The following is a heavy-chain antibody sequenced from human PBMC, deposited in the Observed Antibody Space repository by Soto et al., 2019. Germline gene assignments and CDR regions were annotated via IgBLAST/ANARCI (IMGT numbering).Heavy chain of an antibody. Sequence: QVPLQESGPGLVKPSQTLSLTCTVSGGSISSGGYYWSWIRQHPGKGLEWIGYIYYSGSTYYNPSLKSRVTISVDTSKNQFSLKLSSVTAADTAVYYCASWVLGYCSSTSCYGQNFDYWGQGTLVTVSS. CDR3: ASWVLGYCSSTSCYGQNFDY. CDR1: GGSISSGGYY. J-gene: IGHJ4*02. D-gene: IGHD2-2*01. CDR2: IYYSGST. V-gene: IGHV4-31*03.